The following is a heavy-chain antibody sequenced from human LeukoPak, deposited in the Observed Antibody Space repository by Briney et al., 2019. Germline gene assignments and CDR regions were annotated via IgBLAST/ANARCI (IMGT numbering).Heavy chain of an antibody. D-gene: IGHD1-26*01. V-gene: IGHV3-21*01. CDR1: GFTFSRYW. Sequence: PGGSLRLSCAASGFTFSRYWMTWVRQAPGKGLEWVSYISSSSSFLYYADSVKGRFTISRDNAKNSLCLQMNSLRAEDTAVYYCARVVGGWDVFDVWGQGTMVTVSS. J-gene: IGHJ3*01. CDR2: ISSSSSFL. CDR3: ARVVGGWDVFDV.